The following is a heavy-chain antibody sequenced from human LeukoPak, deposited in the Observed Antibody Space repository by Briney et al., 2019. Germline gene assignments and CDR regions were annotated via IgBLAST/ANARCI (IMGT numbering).Heavy chain of an antibody. V-gene: IGHV3-30*02. CDR1: GFTFSSYG. Sequence: GGSLRLSCAASGFTFSSYGMQWLRQAPGKGLEGVAFIRYDGSNKYYADSVKGRFTISRDNSKNTLYLQMNSPRAEDRAVYYCANNYGFDYWGQGTLVTVSS. CDR3: ANNYGFDY. CDR2: IRYDGSNK. D-gene: IGHD4-17*01. J-gene: IGHJ4*02.